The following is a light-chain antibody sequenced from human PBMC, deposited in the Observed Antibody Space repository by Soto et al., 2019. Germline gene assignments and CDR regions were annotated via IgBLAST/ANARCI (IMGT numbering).Light chain of an antibody. CDR3: QHYNSYSEA. J-gene: IGKJ1*01. Sequence: DIQMTQSPSTLSASVGDRVTITCLASQSISNRLAWYQQKPGKAPKVLIYDASSLESGVPSRFSGSGSGTEFTLTISSLQPDDFATYYCQHYNSYSEAFGQGTKVDIK. CDR2: DAS. CDR1: QSISNR. V-gene: IGKV1-5*01.